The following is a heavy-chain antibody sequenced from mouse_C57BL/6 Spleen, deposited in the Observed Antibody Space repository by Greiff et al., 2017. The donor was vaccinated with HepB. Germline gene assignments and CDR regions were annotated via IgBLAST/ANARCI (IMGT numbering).Heavy chain of an antibody. J-gene: IGHJ4*01. Sequence: EVKLLESGPGLVKPSQSLSLTCSVTGYSITSGYYWNWIRQFPGNKLEWMGYISYDGSNNYNPSLKNRISITRDTSKNQFFLKLNSVTTEDTATYYCARDGIYYDFMDYWGQGTSVTVSS. CDR2: ISYDGSN. CDR1: GYSITSGYY. CDR3: ARDGIYYDFMDY. V-gene: IGHV3-6*01. D-gene: IGHD2-4*01.